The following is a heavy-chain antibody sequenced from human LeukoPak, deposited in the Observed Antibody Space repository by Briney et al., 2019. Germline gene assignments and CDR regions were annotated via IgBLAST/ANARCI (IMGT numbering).Heavy chain of an antibody. D-gene: IGHD7-27*01. J-gene: IGHJ4*02. CDR1: GYTFTSYD. Sequence: ASVKVSCKASGYTFTSYDFNWVRQATGQRPEWMGWMSPNSGDTGYAQKFQDRVTMTRNTSISTAYMEMSSLRSDDTAVYYCARGPPNWGYDYWGPGTLVTVSS. CDR3: ARGPPNWGYDY. CDR2: MSPNSGDT. V-gene: IGHV1-8*01.